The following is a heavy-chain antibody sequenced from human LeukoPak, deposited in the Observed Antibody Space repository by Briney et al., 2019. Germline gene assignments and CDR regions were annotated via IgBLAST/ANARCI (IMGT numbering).Heavy chain of an antibody. D-gene: IGHD2-2*01. CDR1: GFTFSSYS. CDR2: FSGSGGST. Sequence: GGSLGLSCAASGFTFSSYSMSWVRQAPGKGLEWVSGFSGSGGSTDYADSVKGRFTISRDNSKNTLYLQMNSLRVEDTAVYYCAKDPGYQVVYCFDYWGQGTLVTVSS. J-gene: IGHJ4*02. V-gene: IGHV3-23*01. CDR3: AKDPGYQVVYCFDY.